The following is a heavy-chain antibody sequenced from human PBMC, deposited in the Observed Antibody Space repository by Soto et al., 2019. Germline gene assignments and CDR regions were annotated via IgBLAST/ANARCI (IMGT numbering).Heavy chain of an antibody. D-gene: IGHD3-9*01. J-gene: IGHJ4*02. CDR1: GGSFSGYY. Sequence: SETLSLTCAVYGGSFSGYYWSWIRQPPGKGLEWIGEINHSGSTNYNPSLKSRVTISVDTSKNQFSLKLSSVTAADTAVYYCAVEYFDWLIPLDYWGQGTLVTVSS. CDR3: AVEYFDWLIPLDY. CDR2: INHSGST. V-gene: IGHV4-34*01.